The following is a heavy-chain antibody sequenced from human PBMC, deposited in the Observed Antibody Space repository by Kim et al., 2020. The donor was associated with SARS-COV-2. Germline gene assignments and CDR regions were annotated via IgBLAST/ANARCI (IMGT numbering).Heavy chain of an antibody. V-gene: IGHV4-59*08. J-gene: IGHJ6*02. CDR1: GGSISSYY. CDR3: ARQLIYCSSTSCYDNYYYYGMDV. CDR2: IYYSGST. Sequence: SETLSLTCTVSGGSISSYYWSWIRQPPGKGLEWIGYIYYSGSTNYNPSLKSRVTISVDTCKNQFSLKLSSVTAADTAVYYCARQLIYCSSTSCYDNYYYYGMDVWGQGTTVTVSS. D-gene: IGHD2-2*01.